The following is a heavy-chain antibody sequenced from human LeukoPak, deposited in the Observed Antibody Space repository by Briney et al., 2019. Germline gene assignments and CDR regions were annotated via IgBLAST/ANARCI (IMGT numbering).Heavy chain of an antibody. CDR2: ISGSGGST. CDR1: GFTFSSYA. Sequence: PGGSLRLSCAASGFTFSSYAMSWVRQAPGKGLEWVSAISGSGGSTYYADSVKGRFTISRDNSKNTLYLQMNSLRAEDTAVYYCAKVDVSGYYYDLDYWGQGTLVPVSS. CDR3: AKVDVSGYYYDLDY. J-gene: IGHJ4*02. D-gene: IGHD3-22*01. V-gene: IGHV3-23*01.